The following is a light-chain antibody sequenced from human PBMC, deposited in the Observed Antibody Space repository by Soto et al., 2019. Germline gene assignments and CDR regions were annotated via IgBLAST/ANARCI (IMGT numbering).Light chain of an antibody. CDR2: DAS. CDR1: QGIRTY. CDR3: QQLKSYVT. V-gene: IGKV1-13*02. Sequence: AIHLSQSPSSLSACVGERVTITCRASQGIRTYLAWYQQKPGKAPKLLIYDASNLETGVPSRFSGSGSGTDFALTSSSLQPEDFATYYCQQLKSYVTFGQGTRLEVK. J-gene: IGKJ5*01.